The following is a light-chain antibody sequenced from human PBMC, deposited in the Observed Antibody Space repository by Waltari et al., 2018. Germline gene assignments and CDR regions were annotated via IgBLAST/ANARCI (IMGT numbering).Light chain of an antibody. V-gene: IGKV1-39*01. J-gene: IGKJ1*01. CDR1: QTIRDY. CDR2: TAS. CDR3: QQSYNFPRT. Sequence: DIGLTQSPSSLSASVGVRVTITCRASQTIRDYLSWYKQRPGKAPNLLIDTASNLQSGVPPRFSGSGSGTDFTLTISSLQPEDFAIYYCQQSYNFPRTFGQGTKVEVK.